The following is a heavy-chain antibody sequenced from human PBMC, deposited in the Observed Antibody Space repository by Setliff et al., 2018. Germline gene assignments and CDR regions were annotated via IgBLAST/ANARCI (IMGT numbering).Heavy chain of an antibody. Sequence: SETLSLTCNVSGSSFSSYSWSWIRQPPGKGLEWIGYKYYSGSTNSNPSLKSRVTISVDTSKNQFSVKLSSVTAADTAVYYCARHKSNGSGSYPSLYMDVWGKGIMVTVSS. J-gene: IGHJ6*03. CDR2: KYYSGST. V-gene: IGHV4-59*08. CDR3: ARHKSNGSGSYPSLYMDV. D-gene: IGHD3-10*01. CDR1: GSSFSSYS.